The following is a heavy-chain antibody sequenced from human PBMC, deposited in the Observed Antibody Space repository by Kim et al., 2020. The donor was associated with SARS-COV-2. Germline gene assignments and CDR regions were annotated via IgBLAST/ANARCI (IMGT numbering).Heavy chain of an antibody. V-gene: IGHV1-69*01. Sequence: NYAHEFKGRVTVTATESTSTAYVELSSRRSEDTAVYYCARSPIRLHAFDIWGQGTMVTVSS. J-gene: IGHJ3*02. D-gene: IGHD6-25*01. CDR3: ARSPIRLHAFDI.